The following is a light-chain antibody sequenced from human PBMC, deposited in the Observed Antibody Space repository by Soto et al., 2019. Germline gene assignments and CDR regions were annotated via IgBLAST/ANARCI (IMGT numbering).Light chain of an antibody. Sequence: QSALTQPASVSGSPGQSITISGTGTSSDVGTYNLVSWYQHHPGKAPKLMIYEGSKRPSGVSNRFSGSKSGNTASLTISGLQAEDEADYYCCSYAGSSTYVFGTGTKLTVL. V-gene: IGLV2-23*01. CDR1: SSDVGTYNL. CDR2: EGS. J-gene: IGLJ1*01. CDR3: CSYAGSSTYV.